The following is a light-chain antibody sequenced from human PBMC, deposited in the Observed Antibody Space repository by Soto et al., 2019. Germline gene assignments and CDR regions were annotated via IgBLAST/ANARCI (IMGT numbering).Light chain of an antibody. V-gene: IGKV3-11*01. CDR3: QQRYNWPLT. Sequence: EIGLTQSPATLSLSPGERATLSCRASQRGSSSLAWYQQKPGQAPRLLIYAASNRATGIPARFSGSGSGTDFTLTISSLEPEDFAIYYCQQRYNWPLTFGGGTKVDIK. CDR2: AAS. J-gene: IGKJ4*01. CDR1: QRGSSS.